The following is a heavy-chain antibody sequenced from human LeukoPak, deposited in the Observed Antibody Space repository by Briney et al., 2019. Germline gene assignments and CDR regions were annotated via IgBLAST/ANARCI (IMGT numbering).Heavy chain of an antibody. J-gene: IGHJ4*02. D-gene: IGHD3-9*01. CDR2: IIPILGIA. V-gene: IGHV1-69*04. CDR1: GGTFSSYA. CDR3: ARGRYFDWFGNFDY. Sequence: SVKVSCKASGGTFSSYAISWVRQAPGQGLEWMGRIIPILGIANYAQKLQGRVTMTTDTSTSTAYMELRSLRSDDTAVYYCARGRYFDWFGNFDYWGQGTLVTVSS.